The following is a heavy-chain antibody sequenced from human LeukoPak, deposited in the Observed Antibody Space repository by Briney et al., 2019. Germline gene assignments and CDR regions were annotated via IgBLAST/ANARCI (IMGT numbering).Heavy chain of an antibody. CDR3: ARESVGSGYDYHLGRYFDY. D-gene: IGHD5-12*01. CDR1: GYTFTGYY. J-gene: IGHJ4*02. V-gene: IGHV1-2*02. CDR2: INPNSGGT. Sequence: GASVKVSCKASGYTFTGYYMHWVRPAPGQGLEWMGWINPNSGGTNYAQKFQGRVTMTRNTSISTAYMELSSLRSEDTAVYYCARESVGSGYDYHLGRYFDYWGQGTLVTVSS.